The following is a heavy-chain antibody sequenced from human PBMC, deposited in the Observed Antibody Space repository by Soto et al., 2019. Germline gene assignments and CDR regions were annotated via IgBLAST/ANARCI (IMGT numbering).Heavy chain of an antibody. V-gene: IGHV4-59*12. CDR1: GASISSYY. CDR2: IYYSGST. Sequence: SETLSLTCSVSGASISSYYWSWIRQPPGKGLEWIAYIYYSGSTNYNPSLKNRVTISVDTSKNQFSLKLSSVTAADTAVYYCARGRKYIWFGESDFDYWGQGTLVTVSS. CDR3: ARGRKYIWFGESDFDY. J-gene: IGHJ4*02. D-gene: IGHD3-10*01.